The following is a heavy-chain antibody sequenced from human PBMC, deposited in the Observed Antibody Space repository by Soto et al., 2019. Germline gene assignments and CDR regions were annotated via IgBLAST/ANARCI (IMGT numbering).Heavy chain of an antibody. CDR2: IYADGGT. CDR1: GFTVSSNS. Sequence: EVELVETGGGLIQPGGSLRLSCEVSGFTVSSNSMSWVRQAPGKGLEWVSLIYADGGTYYGDSVKGRFTISRDTSKNTVSLQMTSMRADYTAVYYCARDNSILWAPFQDWGQCTLVTVSS. CDR3: ARDNSILWAPFQD. D-gene: IGHD1-26*01. J-gene: IGHJ1*01. V-gene: IGHV3-53*02.